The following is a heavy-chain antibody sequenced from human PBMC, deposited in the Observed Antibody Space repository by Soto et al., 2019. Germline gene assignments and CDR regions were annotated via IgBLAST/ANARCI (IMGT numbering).Heavy chain of an antibody. Sequence: GGSLRLSCAASGFTFSSYWMSWVRQAPGKGLEWVANIKQDGSEKYYVDSVKGRFTISRDNTKNSLYLQMNSLRAEDTAVYYCARDFSSRRHRSWFRPSYYFDYWGQGTLVTVSS. V-gene: IGHV3-7*05. J-gene: IGHJ4*02. CDR3: ARDFSSRRHRSWFRPSYYFDY. D-gene: IGHD3-16*02. CDR1: GFTFSSYW. CDR2: IKQDGSEK.